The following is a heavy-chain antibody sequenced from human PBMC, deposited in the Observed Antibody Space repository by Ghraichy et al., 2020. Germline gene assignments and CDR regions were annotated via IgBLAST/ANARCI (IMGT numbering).Heavy chain of an antibody. Sequence: GESLNISCAASGFTFSSYGMHWVRQAPGKGLEWVAVIWYDGSNKYYADSVKGRFTISRDNSKNTLYLQMNSLRAEDTAVYYCARDVGTAGTTVTTPFDYWGQGTLVTVSS. CDR1: GFTFSSYG. V-gene: IGHV3-33*01. D-gene: IGHD4-17*01. CDR2: IWYDGSNK. J-gene: IGHJ4*02. CDR3: ARDVGTAGTTVTTPFDY.